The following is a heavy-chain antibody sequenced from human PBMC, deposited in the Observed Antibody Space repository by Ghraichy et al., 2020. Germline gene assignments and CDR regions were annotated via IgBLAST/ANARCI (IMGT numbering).Heavy chain of an antibody. D-gene: IGHD3-22*01. CDR3: ARRYYDSSGFDI. CDR1: GGSISSGGYY. Sequence: SETLSLTCTVSGGSISSGGYYWSWIRQHPGKGLEWIGYIYYSGSTYYNPSLKSRVTISVDTSKNQLSLKLSSVTAADTAVYYCARRYYDSSGFDIWGQGTMVTVSS. CDR2: IYYSGST. J-gene: IGHJ3*02. V-gene: IGHV4-31*03.